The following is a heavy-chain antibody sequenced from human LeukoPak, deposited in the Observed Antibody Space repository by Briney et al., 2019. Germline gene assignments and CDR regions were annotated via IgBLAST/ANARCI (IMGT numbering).Heavy chain of an antibody. V-gene: IGHV3-30*02. D-gene: IGHD3-22*01. J-gene: IGHJ6*03. Sequence: GGSLRLSCAASGFTFGSYGMHWVRQAPGKGLEWVAFIRYDGSNKYYADSVKGRFTISRDNYCAKVGYYDSSGYYYNYYYYMDVWGKGTTVTISS. CDR2: IRYDGSNK. CDR3: V. CDR1: GFTFGSYG.